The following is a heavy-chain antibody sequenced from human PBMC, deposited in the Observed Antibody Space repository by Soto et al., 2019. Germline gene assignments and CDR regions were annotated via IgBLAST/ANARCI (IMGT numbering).Heavy chain of an antibody. Sequence: ASVKVSCKASGYTFTSYGISWVRQAPGQGLEWMGWISAYNGNTNYAQKLQGRVTMTTDTSTSTAYMELRSLRSDDTAVYYCARDEMAGTGYYYYYGMDVWGQGTTVTASS. J-gene: IGHJ6*02. CDR3: ARDEMAGTGYYYYYGMDV. D-gene: IGHD6-19*01. V-gene: IGHV1-18*04. CDR2: ISAYNGNT. CDR1: GYTFTSYG.